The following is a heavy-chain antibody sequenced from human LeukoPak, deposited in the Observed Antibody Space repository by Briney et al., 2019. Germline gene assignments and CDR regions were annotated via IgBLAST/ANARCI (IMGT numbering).Heavy chain of an antibody. J-gene: IGHJ4*02. V-gene: IGHV3-30-3*01. CDR2: IPYDGSNK. CDR1: GFTFSSYA. Sequence: GRSLRLSCAASGFTFSSYAMHWVRQAPGKGLEWVAVIPYDGSNKYYADSVKGRFTISRDNSKNTLYLQMNSLRAEDTAVYYCASLSGWYGVQIDYWGQGTLVTVSS. CDR3: ASLSGWYGVQIDY. D-gene: IGHD6-19*01.